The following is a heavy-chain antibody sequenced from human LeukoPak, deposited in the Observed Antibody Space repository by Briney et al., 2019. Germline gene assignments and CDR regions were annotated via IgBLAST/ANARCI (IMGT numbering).Heavy chain of an antibody. CDR1: GFTFSSYS. CDR2: ISSSSSYI. Sequence: PGGSLRLSCAASGFTFSSYSMNWVRQAPGKGLEWVSSISSSSSYIYYADSVKGRFTISRDNAKNSLYLQMNSLRAEDTAVYYCAKVWSSRWVFDSWGQGTLVTVPS. D-gene: IGHD6-13*01. V-gene: IGHV3-21*04. J-gene: IGHJ4*02. CDR3: AKVWSSRWVFDS.